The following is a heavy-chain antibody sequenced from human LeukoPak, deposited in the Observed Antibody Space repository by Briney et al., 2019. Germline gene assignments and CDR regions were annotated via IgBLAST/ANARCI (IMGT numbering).Heavy chain of an antibody. D-gene: IGHD3-22*01. Sequence: GGSLRLSCAASGFTFSDYYMSWIRQAPGKGLEWVSYISSSGSTIYYADSVKGRFTISRDNAKNSLYLQMNSLRAEDTAVYYCASRSSGYYDAFDYWGQGTLVTVSS. CDR1: GFTFSDYY. J-gene: IGHJ4*02. V-gene: IGHV3-11*01. CDR2: ISSSGSTI. CDR3: ASRSSGYYDAFDY.